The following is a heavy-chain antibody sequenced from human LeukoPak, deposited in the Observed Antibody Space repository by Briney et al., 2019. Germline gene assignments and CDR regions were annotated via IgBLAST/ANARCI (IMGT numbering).Heavy chain of an antibody. D-gene: IGHD1-26*01. CDR2: IYYSGST. V-gene: IGHV4-59*01. CDR1: GGSISSYY. J-gene: IGHJ5*02. Sequence: SETLSLTCTVSGGSISSYYWSWIRQPPGKGLEWIGYIYYSGSTNYNPSLKSRVTISVDTSKNQFSLKLSSVTAADTAVYYCAGDSSGSYCYVRENNWFDPWGQGTLVTVSS. CDR3: AGDSSGSYCYVRENNWFDP.